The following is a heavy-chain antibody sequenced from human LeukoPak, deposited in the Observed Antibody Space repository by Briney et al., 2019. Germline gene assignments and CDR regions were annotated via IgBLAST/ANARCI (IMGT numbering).Heavy chain of an antibody. CDR3: ARYDYYDSSGYKIAEYFQH. CDR2: INSDGSST. V-gene: IGHV3-74*01. CDR1: GFTFSSYW. D-gene: IGHD3-22*01. Sequence: GGSLRLSCAASGFTFSSYWMHWVRQAPGKGLVWVSRINSDGSSTSYADSVKGRITISRDNAKNTLYLQMNSLRAEDTAVYYCARYDYYDSSGYKIAEYFQHWGQGTLVTVSS. J-gene: IGHJ1*01.